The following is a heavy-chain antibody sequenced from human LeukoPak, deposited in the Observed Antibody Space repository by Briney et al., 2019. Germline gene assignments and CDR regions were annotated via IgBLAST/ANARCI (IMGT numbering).Heavy chain of an antibody. V-gene: IGHV4-39*07. J-gene: IGHJ6*03. CDR3: ARGSYTAWGKYYYYYMDV. D-gene: IGHD3-16*01. Sequence: SETLSLTCTVSGGSISSSSYYWGWIRQPPGKGLEWIANIYYSGSTYYNPSLKGRVTISVDTSKNQFSLKLSSVTAADTAVYYCARGSYTAWGKYYYYYMDVWGKGTTVTVSS. CDR1: GGSISSSSYY. CDR2: IYYSGST.